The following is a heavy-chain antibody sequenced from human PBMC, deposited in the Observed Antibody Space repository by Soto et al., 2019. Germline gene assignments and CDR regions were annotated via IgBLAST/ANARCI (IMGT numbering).Heavy chain of an antibody. J-gene: IGHJ6*02. CDR3: AKDSPPYYDILTGYYPSYYYYGMDV. D-gene: IGHD3-9*01. CDR2: IRGSGGST. V-gene: IGHV3-23*01. Sequence: PGGSLRLSCAASGFTFSSYAMSWVRQAPGKGLEWVSAIRGSGGSTYYADSVKGRFTISRDNSKNTLYLQMNSLRAEDTAVYYCAKDSPPYYDILTGYYPSYYYYGMDVRAQRTTVTVSS. CDR1: GFTFSSYA.